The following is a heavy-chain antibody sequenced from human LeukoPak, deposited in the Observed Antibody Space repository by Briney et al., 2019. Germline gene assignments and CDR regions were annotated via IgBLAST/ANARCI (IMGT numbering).Heavy chain of an antibody. Sequence: GESLKISCKGSGYSFTSYWIGWVRQMPGKGLEWMGIIYPADSHPRYSPSFQGQVSISVDKSSSTAYLQWSSLKASDTAMYYCARLIGKQWTDYWGQGTLVTVSS. V-gene: IGHV5-51*01. CDR3: ARLIGKQWTDY. D-gene: IGHD6-19*01. CDR1: GYSFTSYW. CDR2: IYPADSHP. J-gene: IGHJ4*02.